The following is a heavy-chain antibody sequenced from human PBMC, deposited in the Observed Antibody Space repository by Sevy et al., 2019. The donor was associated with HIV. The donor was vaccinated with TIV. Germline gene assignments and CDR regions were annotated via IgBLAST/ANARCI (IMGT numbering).Heavy chain of an antibody. CDR2: ITPDSGDT. CDR3: ARGRAPDNGRYYFDS. V-gene: IGHV1-18*01. J-gene: IGHJ4*02. CDR1: GYIFGIYD. Sequence: ASVKVSCKASGYIFGIYDISWVRQAPGQGLEWMGWITPDSGDTSYAQKLQGRVTMTTDTSTRTSYMELSSLTSDDAGVYYCARGRAPDNGRYYFDSWAQGTLVTVSS. D-gene: IGHD1-26*01.